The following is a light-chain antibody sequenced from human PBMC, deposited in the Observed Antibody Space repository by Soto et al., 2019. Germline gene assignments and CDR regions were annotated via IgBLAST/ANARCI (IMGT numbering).Light chain of an antibody. Sequence: QSALTQPASVSGSPGQSVTISCTGTSSDVGSYNLVSWYQQHPGKAPKLMIYEGSKRPSGVSNRFSGSKSGNTASLTISGHQAEDEADYYCCSYAGSSNYVFGTGTKLTVL. V-gene: IGLV2-23*01. J-gene: IGLJ1*01. CDR3: CSYAGSSNYV. CDR1: SSDVGSYNL. CDR2: EGS.